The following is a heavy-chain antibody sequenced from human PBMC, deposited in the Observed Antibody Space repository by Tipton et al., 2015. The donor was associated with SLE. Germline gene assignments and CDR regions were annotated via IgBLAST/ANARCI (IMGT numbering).Heavy chain of an antibody. D-gene: IGHD3-3*01. V-gene: IGHV4-59*08. Sequence: PGLVKPSETLSLTCTVSGGSISSYYWSWIRQPPGKGLEWIGYIYYSGSTNYNPSLKSRVTISVDTSKNQFSLQMSSVTAADTALYYCARHKLGFSWSYFDSWGQRTLVTVSS. CDR2: IYYSGST. CDR3: ARHKLGFSWSYFDS. J-gene: IGHJ4*02. CDR1: GGSISSYY.